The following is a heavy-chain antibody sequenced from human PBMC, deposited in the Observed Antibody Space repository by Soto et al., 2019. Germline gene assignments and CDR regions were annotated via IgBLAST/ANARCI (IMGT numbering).Heavy chain of an antibody. CDR3: ASSSGSYYGGY. J-gene: IGHJ4*02. Sequence: QVQLVQSGAEVKKPGASVKVSCKASGYTFTSYYMHWVRQAPGQGLEWMGIINPSGGSTSYAQKLQGRVTMTRDTSTSTVYMELSSLRSEDTAVYYCASSSGSYYGGYWGQGTLVTVSS. CDR1: GYTFTSYY. D-gene: IGHD1-26*01. CDR2: INPSGGST. V-gene: IGHV1-46*03.